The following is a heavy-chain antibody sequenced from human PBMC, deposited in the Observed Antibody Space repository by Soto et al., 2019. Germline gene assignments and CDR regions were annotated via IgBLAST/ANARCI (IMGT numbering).Heavy chain of an antibody. V-gene: IGHV4-30-2*01. D-gene: IGHD5-12*01. Sequence: SETLSLTCAVSGGSISSGGYSWSWIRQPPGKGLEWIGYIYHSGSTYYNPSLKSRVTISVDRSKNQFSLKLSSVTAADTAVYYCAREIVATKGHDWFDPWGQGTLVTVSS. CDR1: GGSISSGGYS. CDR2: IYHSGST. CDR3: AREIVATKGHDWFDP. J-gene: IGHJ5*02.